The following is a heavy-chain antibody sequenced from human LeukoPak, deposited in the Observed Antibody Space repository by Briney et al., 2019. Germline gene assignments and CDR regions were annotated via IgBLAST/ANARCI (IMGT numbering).Heavy chain of an antibody. CDR1: GFTFSTYA. V-gene: IGHV3-33*01. J-gene: IGHJ1*01. CDR2: IWYDGSEQ. D-gene: IGHD3-16*02. Sequence: GGSLRLSCAASGFTFSTYAMHWVRQAPGKGLEWVAVIWYDGSEQYYADSVKGRFIISRDNSKSTTDLQMNRLRAEDTAVYYYAREGDSRWDEFSPWGQGTLVTVSA. CDR3: AREGDSRWDEFSP.